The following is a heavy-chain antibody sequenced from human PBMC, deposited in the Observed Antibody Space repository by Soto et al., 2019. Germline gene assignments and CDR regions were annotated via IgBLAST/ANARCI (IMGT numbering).Heavy chain of an antibody. V-gene: IGHV1-58*01. J-gene: IGHJ3*02. CDR2: IVVGSGNT. D-gene: IGHD3-16*02. Sequence: ASVKVSCKASGFTFTSSAVQWVRQARGQRLEWIGWIVVGSGNTNYAQKFQERVTITRDMSTSTAYMELSSLRSEDTAVYYCAAEELITFGGVIEGAFDIWGQGTMVTVSS. CDR1: GFTFTSSA. CDR3: AAEELITFGGVIEGAFDI.